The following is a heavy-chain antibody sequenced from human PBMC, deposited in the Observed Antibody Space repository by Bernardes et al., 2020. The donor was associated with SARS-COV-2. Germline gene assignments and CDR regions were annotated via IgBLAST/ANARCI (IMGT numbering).Heavy chain of an antibody. D-gene: IGHD6-19*01. CDR3: ARPGYNSASYGIYYYYGVDV. J-gene: IGHJ6*02. V-gene: IGHV3-48*02. Sequence: GGSLRLSCAASGFSFSDSHMYWVRQAPGKGLEWLSFISSSSSTIYYADSVRGRFTISRDNAKNSLYLQMNSLRDEDTAVYFCARPGYNSASYGIYYYYGVDVWGQGTTVTVSS. CDR1: GFSFSDSH. CDR2: ISSSSSTI.